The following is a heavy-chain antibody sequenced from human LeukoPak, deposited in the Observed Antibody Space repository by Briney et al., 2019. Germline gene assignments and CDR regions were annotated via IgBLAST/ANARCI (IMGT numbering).Heavy chain of an antibody. CDR2: IYYSGST. J-gene: IGHJ3*02. V-gene: IGHV4-38-2*01. CDR1: GYSISSGYY. Sequence: SETLSLTCAVSGYSISSGYYWGWIRQPPGKGLEWIGSIYYSGSTYYNPSLKSRVTISVDTSKNQFSLKLSSVTAADTAVYYCARLDLRFLEWFTTSEGYDAFDIWGQGTMVTVSS. D-gene: IGHD3-3*01. CDR3: ARLDLRFLEWFTTSEGYDAFDI.